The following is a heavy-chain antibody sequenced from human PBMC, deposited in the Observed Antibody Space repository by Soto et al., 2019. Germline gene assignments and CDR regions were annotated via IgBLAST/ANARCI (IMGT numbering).Heavy chain of an antibody. CDR2: IIPMFGKG. CDR3: ATAHSSGWYFFDY. V-gene: IGHV1-69*06. J-gene: IGHJ4*02. D-gene: IGHD6-19*01. CDR1: GDSFSTLG. Sequence: QVQLVQSGAEVRKPGSSVQVSCKASGDSFSTLGINWVRQAPGQGLAWMGGIIPMFGKGRYAQRFQGRATLTADKATSTAYMELSSLRSDDTAVYYCATAHSSGWYFFDYWGQGSLVTVSS.